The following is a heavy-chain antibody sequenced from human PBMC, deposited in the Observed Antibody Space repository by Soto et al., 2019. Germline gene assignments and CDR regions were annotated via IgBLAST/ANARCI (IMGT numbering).Heavy chain of an antibody. CDR1: GYTFTGYY. D-gene: IGHD4-4*01. CDR2: INPNSGGT. J-gene: IGHJ6*02. V-gene: IGHV1-2*02. CDR3: ARAFYKVPDYSDYYYYGMDV. Sequence: ASVKVSCKASGYTFTGYYMHWVRQAPGQGLEWMGWINPNSGGTNYAQKFQGRVTMNRDMSISTDYMEMSRLRSDDTAVDYCARAFYKVPDYSDYYYYGMDVWGQGTTVTVSS.